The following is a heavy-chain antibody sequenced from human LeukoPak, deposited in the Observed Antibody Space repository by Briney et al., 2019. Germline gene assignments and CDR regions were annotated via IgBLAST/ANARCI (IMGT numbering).Heavy chain of an antibody. CDR2: IKSKIDGGTT. Sequence: GGSLRLSSAASGFTFSNAWMTWVRQAPGKGLQWDGLIKSKIDGGTTDYAAPVKGRFTISRDDSQNTLYLQMNSLKTEDTAVYYCATDSLTVIVPAAKGPWGQGTLVTVSS. V-gene: IGHV3-15*01. CDR1: GFTFSNAW. D-gene: IGHD2-2*01. J-gene: IGHJ5*02. CDR3: ATDSLTVIVPAAKGP.